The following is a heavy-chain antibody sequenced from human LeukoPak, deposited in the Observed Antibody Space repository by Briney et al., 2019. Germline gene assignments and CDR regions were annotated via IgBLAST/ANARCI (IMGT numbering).Heavy chain of an antibody. CDR1: GGSISSSSYY. Sequence: SETLSLTCTVSGGSISSSSYYWGWIRQPPGKGLEWIGSIYYSGSTYYNPSLKSRVTISVDTSKNQFSLKLSSVTAADTAVYYCARYHYYDYVWGSYRSDAFDIWGQGTMVTVSS. CDR2: IYYSGST. V-gene: IGHV4-39*07. J-gene: IGHJ3*02. D-gene: IGHD3-16*02. CDR3: ARYHYYDYVWGSYRSDAFDI.